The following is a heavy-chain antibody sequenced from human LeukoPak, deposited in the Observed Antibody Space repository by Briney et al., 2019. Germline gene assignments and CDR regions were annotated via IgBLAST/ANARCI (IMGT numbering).Heavy chain of an antibody. Sequence: GGSLRLSCAAFGFTFSSYAMSWVRQAPGKGLEWVSAISGSGGSTYYADSVKGRFTISRDNSKNTLYLQMNSLRAEDTAVYYCAKRGRDGYNPYFDYWGQGTLVTVSS. CDR1: GFTFSSYA. CDR3: AKRGRDGYNPYFDY. J-gene: IGHJ4*02. V-gene: IGHV3-23*01. D-gene: IGHD5-24*01. CDR2: ISGSGGST.